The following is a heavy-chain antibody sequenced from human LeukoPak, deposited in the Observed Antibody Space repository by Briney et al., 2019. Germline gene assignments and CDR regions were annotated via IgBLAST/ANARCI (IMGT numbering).Heavy chain of an antibody. V-gene: IGHV4-39*07. CDR2: IYYSGNT. Sequence: SETLSLTCTVSGGSISSSSYYWGWIRQPPGKGLEWIGSIYYSGNTYFNPSLKSRVTISVDTSKNQFSLKLSSVTAADTAVYYCARAGGVYCGGDCAKYHFDYWGQGTLVTVSS. CDR1: GGSISSSSYY. J-gene: IGHJ4*02. CDR3: ARAGGVYCGGDCAKYHFDY. D-gene: IGHD2-21*02.